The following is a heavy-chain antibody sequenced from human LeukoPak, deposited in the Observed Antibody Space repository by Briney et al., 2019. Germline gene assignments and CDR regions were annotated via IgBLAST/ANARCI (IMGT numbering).Heavy chain of an antibody. J-gene: IGHJ3*02. Sequence: GGSLRLSCAASGFTFSSYGMHWVRQAPGKGLEWVAVIWYDGSNKYYADSVKGRFTISRDNSKNTLYLQMNSLRAEDTAVYYCAREILRRAFDIWGQGTMVTVSS. V-gene: IGHV3-33*01. CDR3: AREILRRAFDI. CDR2: IWYDGSNK. D-gene: IGHD3-3*01. CDR1: GFTFSSYG.